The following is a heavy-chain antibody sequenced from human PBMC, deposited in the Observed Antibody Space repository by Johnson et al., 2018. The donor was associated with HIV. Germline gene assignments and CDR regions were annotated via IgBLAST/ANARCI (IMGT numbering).Heavy chain of an antibody. D-gene: IGHD3-3*01. CDR1: GFTFSSYG. CDR2: IRYDGSNK. V-gene: IGHV3-30*02. CDR3: ARDLTYYNFRSGPIDAFDI. J-gene: IGHJ3*02. Sequence: QVQLVESRGGVVQPGGSLRLSCAASGFTFSSYGMHWVRQAPGKGLEWVAFIRYDGSNKDYADSVKGRFTISRDNSKNTLYLQMNSLRAEDTAVYYCARDLTYYNFRSGPIDAFDIWGQGTMVTVSS.